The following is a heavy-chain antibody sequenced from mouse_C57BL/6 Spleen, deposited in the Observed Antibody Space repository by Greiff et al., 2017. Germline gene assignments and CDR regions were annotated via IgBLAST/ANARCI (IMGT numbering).Heavy chain of an antibody. CDR2: ISSGGSYT. CDR1: GFTFSSYG. CDR3: ARSSLLLRPYFDV. J-gene: IGHJ1*03. Sequence: EVKLVESGGDLVKPGGSLKLSCAASGFTFSSYGMSWVRQTPDKRLEWVATISSGGSYTYYPDSVKGRFTISRDNAKNTLYLQMSSLKSADTAMYYCARSSLLLRPYFDVWGTGTTVTVSS. V-gene: IGHV5-6*02. D-gene: IGHD1-1*01.